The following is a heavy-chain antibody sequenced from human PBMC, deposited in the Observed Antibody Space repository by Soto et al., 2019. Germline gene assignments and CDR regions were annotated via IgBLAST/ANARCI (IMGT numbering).Heavy chain of an antibody. V-gene: IGHV4-39*01. CDR3: RSSSRYSTDV. Sequence: QLQLQESGPGLVKPSETLSLSCTVSGGSITSSFYWGWIRQPPGKGLEWIGSIYGTGNTYYNPSLKGRVTTSADTSKHQFSLNLLSVTAADTAVYYCRSSSRYSTDVWGQGATVTVSS. J-gene: IGHJ6*02. CDR2: IYGTGNT. D-gene: IGHD6-13*01. CDR1: GGSITSSFY.